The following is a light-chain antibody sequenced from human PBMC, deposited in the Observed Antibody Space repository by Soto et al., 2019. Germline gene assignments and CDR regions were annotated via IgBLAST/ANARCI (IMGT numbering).Light chain of an antibody. J-gene: IGKJ3*01. CDR3: QQYNSYSPT. V-gene: IGKV1-5*01. CDR2: DAS. Sequence: DIQMTQSPSTLSASVGDRVTITCRASQSISSWLAWYQQKPGKAPKLLIYDASSLESGVPSWFSGSGSGTEFTLTISSLQPDDFATYYCQQYNSYSPTFGPGTKVDIK. CDR1: QSISSW.